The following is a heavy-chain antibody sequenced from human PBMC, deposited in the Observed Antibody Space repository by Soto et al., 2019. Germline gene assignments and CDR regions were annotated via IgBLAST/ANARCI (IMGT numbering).Heavy chain of an antibody. D-gene: IGHD6-13*01. J-gene: IGHJ5*02. Sequence: TLSLSWGVSGGYSISGGDSWSWIRQPPGKGLEWIGYIYHSGSTYYNPSLKSRVTISVDRSKNQFSLKLSSVTAADTAVYYCARSAAARVGRWFDPWGQGTLVPVSS. CDR1: GGYSISGGDS. CDR3: ARSAAARVGRWFDP. V-gene: IGHV4-30-2*01. CDR2: IYHSGST.